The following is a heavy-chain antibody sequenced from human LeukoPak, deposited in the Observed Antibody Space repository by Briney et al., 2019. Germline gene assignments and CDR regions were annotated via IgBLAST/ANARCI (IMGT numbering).Heavy chain of an antibody. V-gene: IGHV4-59*01. CDR2: IYYSGST. J-gene: IGHJ6*04. D-gene: IGHD6-13*01. Sequence: PSETLSLTCTVPGGSISSYYWSWFGQPPGKGLEWFGYIYYSGSTNYNPSLKSRVTISVDTSKNQFSLKLSSVTAADTAVYYCARDRAIAAAGTRSPYYYYYGMDVWGKGTTVTVSS. CDR3: ARDRAIAAAGTRSPYYYYYGMDV. CDR1: GGSISSYY.